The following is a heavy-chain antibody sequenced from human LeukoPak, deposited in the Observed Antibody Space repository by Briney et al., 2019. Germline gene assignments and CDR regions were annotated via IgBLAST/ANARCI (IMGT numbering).Heavy chain of an antibody. J-gene: IGHJ4*02. CDR2: IYYRGNT. V-gene: IGHV4-59*07. CDR1: GDSIRSYY. Sequence: PSDTLTLTCTVSGDSIRSYYWSWIRQPPGKGLEWIGYIYYRGNTNYKPSLKSRVIISINTCKIQFSLMLSYETAADTAVYFSASDSPPQYASSPAGFDYWGRGTLVTVTS. CDR3: ASDSPPQYASSPAGFDY. D-gene: IGHD6-6*01.